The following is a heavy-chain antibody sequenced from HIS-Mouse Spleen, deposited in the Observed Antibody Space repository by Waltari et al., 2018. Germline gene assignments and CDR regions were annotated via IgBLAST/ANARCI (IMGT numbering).Heavy chain of an antibody. J-gene: IGHJ4*02. D-gene: IGHD2-21*01. CDR1: GFTLRSHA. CDR2: ISGSGGST. CDR3: AKSRGGDCYDY. Sequence: EVQLLESGGGLVQPGGSLRLSGAAPGFTLRSHARTWTRQAPGKGLEWVSAISGSGGSTYYADSVKGRFTISRDNSKNTLYLQMNSLRAEDTAVYYCAKSRGGDCYDYWGQGTLVTVSS. V-gene: IGHV3-23*01.